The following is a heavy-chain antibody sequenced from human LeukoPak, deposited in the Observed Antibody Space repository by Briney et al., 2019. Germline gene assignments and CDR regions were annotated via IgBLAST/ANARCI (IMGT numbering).Heavy chain of an antibody. J-gene: IGHJ4*02. CDR2: ISSSSSYI. Sequence: GGSLRLSCAASGFTFSSYSMNWVRQAPGKGLEWVSSISSSSSYIYYADSVKGRFTIPRDNAKNSLYLQMNSLRAEDTAVYYCARDSSSCCSFDYWGQGTLVTVSS. V-gene: IGHV3-21*01. CDR3: ARDSSSCCSFDY. CDR1: GFTFSSYS. D-gene: IGHD2-2*01.